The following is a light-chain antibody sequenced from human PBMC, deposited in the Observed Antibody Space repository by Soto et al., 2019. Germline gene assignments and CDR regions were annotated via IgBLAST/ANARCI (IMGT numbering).Light chain of an antibody. Sequence: QSALTQPASVSGSPGQSITISCTGTSSDVGNYNLVSWYQQHPGKAPKLMIYEGSKRPSGVSNRFSGSKSGNTASLTISGLQAEDEADYYCCSYAGSDTFLFGGGTKVTVL. CDR1: SSDVGNYNL. CDR2: EGS. V-gene: IGLV2-23*03. CDR3: CSYAGSDTFL. J-gene: IGLJ2*01.